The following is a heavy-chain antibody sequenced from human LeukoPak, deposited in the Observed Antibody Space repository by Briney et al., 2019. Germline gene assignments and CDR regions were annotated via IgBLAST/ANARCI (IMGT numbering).Heavy chain of an antibody. Sequence: GGSLRLSCAASGFTFSSYAMSWVRQAPGKGLEWVSAISGSAGSTYYADSVKGRFTISRDNSKNTLYLQMNSLRAEDTAVYYCARLSDYGSGSGELSDFDYWGQGTLVTVSS. J-gene: IGHJ4*02. CDR2: ISGSAGST. V-gene: IGHV3-23*01. D-gene: IGHD3-10*01. CDR3: ARLSDYGSGSGELSDFDY. CDR1: GFTFSSYA.